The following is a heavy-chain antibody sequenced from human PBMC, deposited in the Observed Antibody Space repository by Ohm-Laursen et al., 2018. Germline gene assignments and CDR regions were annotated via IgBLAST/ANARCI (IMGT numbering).Heavy chain of an antibody. J-gene: IGHJ6*02. V-gene: IGHV3-21*04. CDR2: ISSSSSYI. Sequence: SLRLSCTAPGSTFSSYSMNWVRQAPGKGLEWVSSISSSSSYIYYADSVKDRFTISRDNAKNSLYLQMNSLRAEDTAVYYCARVIGSTSPSHYYYYYGMDVWGQGTTVTVSS. CDR1: GSTFSSYS. CDR3: ARVIGSTSPSHYYYYYGMDV. D-gene: IGHD2-2*01.